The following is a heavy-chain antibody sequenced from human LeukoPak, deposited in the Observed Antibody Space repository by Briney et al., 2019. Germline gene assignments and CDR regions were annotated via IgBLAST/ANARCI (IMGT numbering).Heavy chain of an antibody. CDR2: ITTSSSDM. V-gene: IGHV3-21*01. CDR1: GFTFRSYV. D-gene: IGHD4-23*01. Sequence: GGSLRLSCAASGFTFRSYVMSWVRQAPGKGLEWVSSITTSSSDMYYADSVKGRFTISRDNAKNSLFLQMNSLRAEDTAVYYCARDWYTAERWTIYYSYYIDVWGKGTTVTVSS. CDR3: ARDWYTAERWTIYYSYYIDV. J-gene: IGHJ6*03.